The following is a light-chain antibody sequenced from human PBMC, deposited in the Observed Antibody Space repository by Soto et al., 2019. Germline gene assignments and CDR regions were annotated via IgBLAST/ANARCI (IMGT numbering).Light chain of an antibody. CDR3: QQYYGTPT. J-gene: IGKJ4*01. Sequence: DIVMTQSPDPLAVSLGERATINCKSSQSLLYSSNNKNYLAWYQQKPGQPPKLLIYWASTRESGVPDRFSGSGSGTYFTLTISSLQAEDVAVYYCQQYYGTPTFGGGTKVEIK. V-gene: IGKV4-1*01. CDR2: WAS. CDR1: QSLLYSSNNKNY.